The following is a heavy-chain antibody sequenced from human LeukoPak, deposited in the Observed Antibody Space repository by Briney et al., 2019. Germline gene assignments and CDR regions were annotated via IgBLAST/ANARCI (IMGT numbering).Heavy chain of an antibody. CDR1: GFTFSSYW. J-gene: IGHJ3*02. Sequence: LGGSLRLSCAASGFTFSSYWMHWVRQAPGKGLVWVSRINSDGGSTSYTDSVKGRFTISRDNAKNTLYLQMNSLRAEDTAVYYCARRSAAKDAFDIWGQGTKVTVSS. D-gene: IGHD6-25*01. V-gene: IGHV3-74*01. CDR2: INSDGGST. CDR3: ARRSAAKDAFDI.